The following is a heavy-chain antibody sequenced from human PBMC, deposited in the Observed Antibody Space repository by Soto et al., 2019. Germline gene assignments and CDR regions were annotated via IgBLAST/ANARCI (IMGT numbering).Heavy chain of an antibody. Sequence: PGGSLRLSCAASGFTFSSYGMHWVRQAPGKGLEWVAVIWYDGSNKYYADSVKGRFTISRDNSKNTLYLQMNSLRAEDTAVYYCTSLWTWDRGYDLDPWGQGTLFTVS. CDR2: IWYDGSNK. CDR1: GFTFSSYG. D-gene: IGHD5-12*01. CDR3: TSLWTWDRGYDLDP. J-gene: IGHJ5*02. V-gene: IGHV3-33*01.